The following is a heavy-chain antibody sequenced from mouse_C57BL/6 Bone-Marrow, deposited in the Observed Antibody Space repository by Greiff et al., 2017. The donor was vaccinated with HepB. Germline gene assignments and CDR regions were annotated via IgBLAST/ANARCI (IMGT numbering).Heavy chain of an antibody. J-gene: IGHJ3*01. CDR2: IWTGGGT. CDR1: GFSLTSYA. D-gene: IGHD2-1*01. CDR3: ARRHGNYAWFAY. Sequence: VKVEESGPGLVAPSQSLSITCTVSGFSLTSYAISWVRQPPGKGLEWLGVIWTGGGTNYNSALKSRLSISKDNSKSQVFLKMNSLQTDDTARYYCARRHGNYAWFAYWGQGTLVTVSA. V-gene: IGHV2-9-1*01.